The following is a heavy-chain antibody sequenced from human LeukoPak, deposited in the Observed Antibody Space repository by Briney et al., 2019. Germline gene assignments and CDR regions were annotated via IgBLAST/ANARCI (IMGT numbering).Heavy chain of an antibody. V-gene: IGHV1-2*02. D-gene: IGHD6-13*01. CDR3: ARDRDLAAAGTRYYYYYYYMDV. CDR1: GYTFTGYY. J-gene: IGHJ6*03. CDR2: INPNSGGT. Sequence: ASVKVSCKASGYTFTGYYMHWVRQAPGQGLEWMGWINPNSGGTNYAQKFQGRVTMTRDTSISTAYMELSRLRSDDTAVYYCARDRDLAAAGTRYYYYYYYMDVWGKGTTVTVSS.